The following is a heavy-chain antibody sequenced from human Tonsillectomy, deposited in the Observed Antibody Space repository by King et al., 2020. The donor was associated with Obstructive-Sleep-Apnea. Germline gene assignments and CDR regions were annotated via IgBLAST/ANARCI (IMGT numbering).Heavy chain of an antibody. V-gene: IGHV3-30*02. Sequence: VQLVESGGGVVQPGESLRLSCAASGFTFSSYGMHWVRQAPGKGLEWVSFIRYDGTIKYYSDSEKGRFTISRDNSKSTLYLQMNSLRAEDTAVYYCAKDKRTVYDILAGSEDWGQGSLVTVSS. D-gene: IGHD3-9*01. CDR3: AKDKRTVYDILAGSED. CDR2: IRYDGTIK. CDR1: GFTFSSYG. J-gene: IGHJ4*02.